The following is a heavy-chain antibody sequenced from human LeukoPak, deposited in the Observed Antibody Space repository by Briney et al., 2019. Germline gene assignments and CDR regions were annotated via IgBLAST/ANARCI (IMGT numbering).Heavy chain of an antibody. D-gene: IGHD4-23*01. V-gene: IGHV1-69*04. J-gene: IGHJ3*02. CDR3: ARVNGGKLEAFDI. Sequence: ASVKVSCKASGGTFSSYAISWVRQAPGQGLEWMGRIIPIFGIANYAQKFQGRVTITADKSTSTAYVELSSLRSEDTAVYYCARVNGGKLEAFDIWGQGTMVTVSS. CDR2: IIPIFGIA. CDR1: GGTFSSYA.